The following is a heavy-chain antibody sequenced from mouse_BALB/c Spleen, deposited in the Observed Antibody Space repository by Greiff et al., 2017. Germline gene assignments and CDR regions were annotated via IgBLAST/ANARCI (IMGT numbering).Heavy chain of an antibody. CDR1: GFTFSSFG. V-gene: IGHV5-17*02. Sequence: EVKVVESGGGLVQPGGSRKLSCAASGFTFSSFGMHWVRQAPEKGLEWVAYISSGSSTIYYADTVKGRFTISRDNPKNTLFLQMTSLRSVDTAMYYCARSYGNFYFDYWGQGTTLTVSA. CDR3: ARSYGNFYFDY. CDR2: ISSGSSTI. D-gene: IGHD2-1*01. J-gene: IGHJ2*01.